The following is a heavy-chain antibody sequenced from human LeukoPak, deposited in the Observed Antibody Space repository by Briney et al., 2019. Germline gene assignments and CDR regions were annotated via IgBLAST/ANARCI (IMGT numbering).Heavy chain of an antibody. Sequence: ASVKVSCKASGYTFTGYYMHWVRQAPGQGLEWMGWINPNSGGTNYAQKFQGRVTMTRDTSISTAYMELSRLRSDDTVVYYCARCPSAAGTGDWFDPWGQGTLVTVSS. CDR3: ARCPSAAGTGDWFDP. V-gene: IGHV1-2*02. J-gene: IGHJ5*02. CDR1: GYTFTGYY. CDR2: INPNSGGT. D-gene: IGHD6-13*01.